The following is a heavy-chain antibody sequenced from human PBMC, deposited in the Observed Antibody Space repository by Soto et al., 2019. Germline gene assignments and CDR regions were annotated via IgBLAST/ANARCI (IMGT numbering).Heavy chain of an antibody. CDR1: GFTFSSYA. D-gene: IGHD2-2*01. V-gene: IGHV3-30-3*01. CDR3: ARAGCISTSCYAYYYGMDV. Sequence: QVQLVESGGGVVQPGRSLRLSCAASGFTFSSYAMHWVRQAPGKGLEWVAVISYDGSNKYYADSVKGRFTISRDNSKNXLXXQMNSLRAEDTAVYYCARAGCISTSCYAYYYGMDVWGQGTTVTVSS. CDR2: ISYDGSNK. J-gene: IGHJ6*02.